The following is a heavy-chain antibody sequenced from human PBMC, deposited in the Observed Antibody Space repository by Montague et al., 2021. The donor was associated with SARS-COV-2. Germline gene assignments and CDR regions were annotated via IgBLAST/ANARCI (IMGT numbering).Heavy chain of an antibody. V-gene: IGHV4-59*01. J-gene: IGHJ6*02. CDR1: GTSITSYY. Sequence: SETLSLTCSVSGTSITSYYWNWIRQPPGKGLEWIGYISDSGSTNXSPSRKSRVTMSVDTSKNQMSLKLTSVTAADTAVYYCARGCLSYFGAGSHCYGMDVWGQGTTVTVSS. CDR2: ISDSGST. CDR3: ARGCLSYFGAGSHCYGMDV. D-gene: IGHD3-10*01.